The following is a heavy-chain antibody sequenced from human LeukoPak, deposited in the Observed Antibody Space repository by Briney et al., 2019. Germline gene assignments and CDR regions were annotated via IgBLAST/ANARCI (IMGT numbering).Heavy chain of an antibody. Sequence: GGSLRLSCAASGSTFSSYAMSWVRQAPGKGLEWVSAISGSGGSTYYADSVKGRFTISRDNSKNTLYLQMNSLRAEDTAVYYCAKGGEQWLVFDWFDPWGQGTLVTVSS. J-gene: IGHJ5*02. CDR1: GSTFSSYA. CDR3: AKGGEQWLVFDWFDP. D-gene: IGHD6-19*01. CDR2: ISGSGGST. V-gene: IGHV3-23*01.